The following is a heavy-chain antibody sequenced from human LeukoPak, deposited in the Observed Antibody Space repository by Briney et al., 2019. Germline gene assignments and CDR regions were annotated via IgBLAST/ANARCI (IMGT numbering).Heavy chain of an antibody. V-gene: IGHV1-18*01. D-gene: IGHD5-12*01. CDR2: ISAHNGYT. Sequence: ASVKVSCKASGYPFTSYGISWVRLAPGQGLEWMGWISAHNGYTNYAQKLQGRVTMTTDTSTSTVYMEPRSPTSDDTAVYYCARDMTYEVDYWGQGTLVTVTS. CDR3: ARDMTYEVDY. J-gene: IGHJ4*02. CDR1: GYPFTSYG.